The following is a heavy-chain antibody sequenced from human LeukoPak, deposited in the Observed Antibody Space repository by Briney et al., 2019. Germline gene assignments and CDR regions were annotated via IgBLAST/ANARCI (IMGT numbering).Heavy chain of an antibody. CDR2: ISYDGTTK. J-gene: IGHJ4*02. D-gene: IGHD5-24*01. CDR3: AKESKVGYNEESYFDY. V-gene: IGHV3-30*18. CDR1: GFTFSSYG. Sequence: GGSLRLSCAASGFTFSSYGMHWVRQAPGKGLEWVAVISYDGTTKYYADSVKGRFTISRDDPKSTLYLQMNSLRAEDTAVYYCAKESKVGYNEESYFDYWGQGTLVTVSS.